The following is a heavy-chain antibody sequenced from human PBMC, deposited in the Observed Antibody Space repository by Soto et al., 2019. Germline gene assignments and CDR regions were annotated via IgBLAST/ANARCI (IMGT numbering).Heavy chain of an antibody. D-gene: IGHD3-16*01. CDR2: TSYDGNNK. Sequence: QVQLVESGGGVVQPGTSLRLSCAASGFRFKSFVMHWVRQAPGKGLEWVAFTSYDGNNKDYGDSVKDRFTVSRDNSQNTLRLQMYFLRPEDTALYYCARWGTTGGFDLWGQGTLVSVSS. V-gene: IGHV3-30*19. J-gene: IGHJ4*02. CDR1: GFRFKSFV. CDR3: ARWGTTGGFDL.